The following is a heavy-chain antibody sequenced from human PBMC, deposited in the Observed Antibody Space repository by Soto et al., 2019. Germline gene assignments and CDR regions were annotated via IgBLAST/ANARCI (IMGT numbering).Heavy chain of an antibody. J-gene: IGHJ4*02. CDR3: AKGDTAGYSSGPSFDY. V-gene: IGHV3-23*01. D-gene: IGHD6-19*01. CDR2: ISGSGGST. CDR1: GFTFNNYA. Sequence: EVQLLESGGGLVQLGGSLRLSCAASGFTFNNYAMTWVRQAPGKGLEWVSVISGSGGSTYYADSVKGRFTISRDNSKNTLYLQMNSLRAEDTAVYYCAKGDTAGYSSGPSFDYWGQGTLVTVSS.